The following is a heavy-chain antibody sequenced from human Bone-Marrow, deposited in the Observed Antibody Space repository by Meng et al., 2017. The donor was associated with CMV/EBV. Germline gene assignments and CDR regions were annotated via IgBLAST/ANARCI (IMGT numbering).Heavy chain of an antibody. CDR2: ISAYNGNT. CDR1: GYIFTKYG. D-gene: IGHD2-2*01. V-gene: IGHV1-18*01. J-gene: IGHJ5*02. CDR3: ARDHCSSTSCYIGGWFDP. Sequence: ASVKVSCKASGYIFTKYGVNWMRQAPGQGLEWMGWISAYNGNTNYAQKLQGRVTMTTDTSTSTAYMELRSLRSDDTAVYYCARDHCSSTSCYIGGWFDPWGQGTLVTVSS.